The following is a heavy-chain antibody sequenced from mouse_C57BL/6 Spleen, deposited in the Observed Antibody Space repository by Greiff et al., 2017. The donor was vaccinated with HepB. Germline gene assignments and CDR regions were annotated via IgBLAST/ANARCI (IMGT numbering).Heavy chain of an antibody. CDR1: GYTFTSYW. Sequence: QVQLQQPGAELVKPGASVKLSCKASGYTFTSYWMQWVKQRPGQGLELIGEIDPSDSYTNYNQKFKGKATLTVDTSSSTAYMQLSSLTSEDSAVYYCARGAGGIAMDYWGQGTSVTVSS. D-gene: IGHD1-1*01. CDR2: IDPSDSYT. CDR3: ARGAGGIAMDY. J-gene: IGHJ4*01. V-gene: IGHV1-50*01.